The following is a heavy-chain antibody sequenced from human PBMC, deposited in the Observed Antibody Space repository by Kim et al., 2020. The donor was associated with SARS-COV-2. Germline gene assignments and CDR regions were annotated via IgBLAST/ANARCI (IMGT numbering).Heavy chain of an antibody. D-gene: IGHD3-3*01. Sequence: NYNPSLKSRVTISVDTSKNQFSLKLSSVTAADTAVYYCASQGSPDAFFYWGQGTLVTVSS. J-gene: IGHJ4*02. V-gene: IGHV4-61*07. CDR3: ASQGSPDAFFY.